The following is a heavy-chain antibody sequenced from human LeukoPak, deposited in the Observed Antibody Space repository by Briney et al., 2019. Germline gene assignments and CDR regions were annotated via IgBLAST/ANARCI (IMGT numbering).Heavy chain of an antibody. Sequence: SETLSLTCSVSGGSISSGGYCWSWIRQHPGNGLEWIGYIYYSGTTYYNPSLQSRVTISVDTSKNQFSLKLSSVTAADTAIYYCWSASFRTDPDFWGQGTQVTVSS. CDR2: IYYSGTT. CDR1: GGSISSGGYC. V-gene: IGHV4-31*03. D-gene: IGHD1/OR15-1a*01. CDR3: WSASFRTDPDF. J-gene: IGHJ4*02.